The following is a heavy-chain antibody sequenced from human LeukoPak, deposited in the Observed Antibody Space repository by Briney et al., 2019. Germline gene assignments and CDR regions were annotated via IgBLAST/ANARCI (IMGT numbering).Heavy chain of an antibody. CDR2: INWNGGST. CDR3: ARGYCSSTSCYFDY. V-gene: IGHV3-20*04. Sequence: GGSLRLSCAASGFTFDDYGMSWVRQAPGKGLEWVSGINWNGGSTGYADSVKGRFTISRDNAKNSLYLQMNSLRAEDTALYYCARGYCSSTSCYFDYWDQGTLVTVSS. CDR1: GFTFDDYG. J-gene: IGHJ4*02. D-gene: IGHD2-2*01.